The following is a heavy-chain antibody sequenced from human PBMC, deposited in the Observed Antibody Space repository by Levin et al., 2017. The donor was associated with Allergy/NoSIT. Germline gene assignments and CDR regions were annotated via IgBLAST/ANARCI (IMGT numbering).Heavy chain of an antibody. CDR2: ISAGGGST. V-gene: IGHV3-23*01. D-gene: IGHD2-2*02. J-gene: IGHJ4*02. CDR3: AKYYCSSTNCYTNY. CDR1: GFTFSSYA. Sequence: PGGSLRLSCAASGFTFSSYAMSWVRQAPGKGLEWVSEISAGGGSTYYADSVKGPFTISRDNSKNTLYLQMNSLRAEDTAIYYCAKYYCSSTNCYTNYWGQGTLVTVSS.